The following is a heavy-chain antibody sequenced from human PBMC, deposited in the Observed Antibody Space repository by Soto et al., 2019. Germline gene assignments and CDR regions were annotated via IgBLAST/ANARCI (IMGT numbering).Heavy chain of an antibody. CDR2: MFSSGSS. J-gene: IGHJ4*02. V-gene: IGHV4-4*02. CDR3: AREGFDHRPGC. Sequence: PSETLSLTCAVSGGSVSSSNWWSWFRQPPGKGLEWIGEMFSSGSSNYNPSLNSRVTISLATSSNQFSLKLTSLTAADTAMDYCAREGFDHRPGCWGPGNLVTVSS. CDR1: GGSVSSSNW.